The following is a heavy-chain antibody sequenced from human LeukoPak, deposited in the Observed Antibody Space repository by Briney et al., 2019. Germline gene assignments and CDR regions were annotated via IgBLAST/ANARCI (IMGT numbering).Heavy chain of an antibody. J-gene: IGHJ5*02. V-gene: IGHV7-4-1*02. D-gene: IGHD5-12*01. CDR1: GYTFTSYA. Sequence: ASVKVSCKASGYTFTSYAMNWVRQAPGQGLGWMGWINTNTGNPTYAQGFTGRFVFSLDTSVSTAYLRISSLKAEDTAVYYCARALADSGYVVVRFDPWGQGTLVTVSS. CDR2: INTNTGNP. CDR3: ARALADSGYVVVRFDP.